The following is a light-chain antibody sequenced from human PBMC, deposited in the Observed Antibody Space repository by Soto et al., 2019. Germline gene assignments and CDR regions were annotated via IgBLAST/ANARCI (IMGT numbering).Light chain of an antibody. CDR2: DVT. CDR3: CSYTGSYSYV. Sequence: QSALTQPHSVSGSPGQSVTISCTGTSSDVGGYSYVSWYQQHPGKAPELIIYDVTERPSGVSDRFSGSKSGNTASLTISGLQAEDEADYYCCSYTGSYSYVFGIGTKLTVL. CDR1: SSDVGGYSY. V-gene: IGLV2-11*01. J-gene: IGLJ1*01.